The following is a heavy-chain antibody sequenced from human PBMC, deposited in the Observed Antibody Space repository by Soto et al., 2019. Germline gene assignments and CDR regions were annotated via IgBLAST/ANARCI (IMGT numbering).Heavy chain of an antibody. CDR2: IYHSGST. J-gene: IGHJ4*02. CDR3: TRQITGTNGFDY. D-gene: IGHD1-7*01. Sequence: QVQLQESGPGLVKPSGTLSLTCAVSSGSISSSNWWSWVRQPPGKGLEWIGEIYHSGSTNYNPSFRSRVTISEDKSKNQFSLNLNSVTAADTAVYYCTRQITGTNGFDYWGQGTLVTVSS. CDR1: SGSISSSNW. V-gene: IGHV4-4*02.